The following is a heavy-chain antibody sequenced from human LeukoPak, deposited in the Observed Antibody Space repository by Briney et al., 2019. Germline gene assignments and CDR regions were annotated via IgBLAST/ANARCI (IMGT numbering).Heavy chain of an antibody. V-gene: IGHV3-30-3*01. CDR3: ARETARQYYFDY. CDR2: ISYDGSNK. J-gene: IGHJ4*02. Sequence: PAGGSLRLSCAASGFTFSSYAMHWVRQAPGMGLEWVAVISYDGSNKYYADSVKGRFTISRDNSKNTLYLQMNSLRAEDTAVYYCARETARQYYFDYWGQGTLVTVSS. CDR1: GFTFSSYA.